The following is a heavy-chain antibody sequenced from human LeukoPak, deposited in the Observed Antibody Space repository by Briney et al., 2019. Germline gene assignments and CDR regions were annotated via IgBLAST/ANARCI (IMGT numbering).Heavy chain of an antibody. D-gene: IGHD5-12*01. CDR1: GYTFTGYD. J-gene: IGHJ4*02. V-gene: IGHV1-2*04. CDR2: INPNSGGT. Sequence: ASVKVSCKASGYTFTGYDMHWVRQAPGQGLEWMGWINPNSGGTNYAQKFQGWVTMTRDTSISTAYMELSRLRSDDTAVYYCARAVGYSGYALGDYWGQGTLVTVSS. CDR3: ARAVGYSGYALGDY.